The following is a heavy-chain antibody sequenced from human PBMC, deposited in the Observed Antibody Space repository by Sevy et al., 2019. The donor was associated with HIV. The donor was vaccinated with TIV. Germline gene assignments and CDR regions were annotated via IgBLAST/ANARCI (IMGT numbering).Heavy chain of an antibody. Sequence: ASVKVSCKASGYTFTSYDINWVRQATGQGLEWMGWMNPNSGNTGYAQKFQGRVTMTRNTSISTAYVELSSLRSEDTAVFYPARAPIVLVVAATLYYYDGMDVWGQGTTVTVSS. CDR3: ARAPIVLVVAATLYYYDGMDV. V-gene: IGHV1-8*01. J-gene: IGHJ6*02. D-gene: IGHD2-15*01. CDR1: GYTFTSYD. CDR2: MNPNSGNT.